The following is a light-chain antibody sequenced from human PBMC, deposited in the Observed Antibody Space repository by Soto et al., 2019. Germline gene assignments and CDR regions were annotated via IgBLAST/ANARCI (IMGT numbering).Light chain of an antibody. CDR1: NIGSKG. J-gene: IGLJ2*01. Sequence: SSELTQPPSVSVAPGKTASISCGGNNIGSKGVHWYQQKPGQAPVLVIYSDTDLPPVIPERFSGSNSANLATLTISRVEAGDDAYYYCQVWDSGSAHVVFGAGTKLTVL. CDR3: QVWDSGSAHVV. CDR2: SDT. V-gene: IGLV3-21*04.